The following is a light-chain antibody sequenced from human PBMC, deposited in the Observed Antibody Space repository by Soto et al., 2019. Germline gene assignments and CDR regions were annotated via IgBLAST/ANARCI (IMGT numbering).Light chain of an antibody. CDR2: WAS. J-gene: IGKJ2*01. CDR3: QQYESTPPT. V-gene: IGKV4-1*01. Sequence: DIVMTQSPDSLAVSLGERATINCKSSQSVLYSSNNKNYLAWYQQRPGQPPKLLIYWASTRESGVPDRFSGSWSGTDFTLTITSLQAEDVAVYYCQQYESTPPTFGQGTKLEIQ. CDR1: QSVLYSSNNKNY.